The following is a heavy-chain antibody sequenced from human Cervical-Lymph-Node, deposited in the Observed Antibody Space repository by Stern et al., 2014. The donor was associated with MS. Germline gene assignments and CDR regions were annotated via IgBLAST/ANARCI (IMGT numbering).Heavy chain of an antibody. Sequence: EVQLVESGGRLVQPGGSLRLSCEDSGYTFSRFWMHWVRQVPGKGLVWVSRINEDGHLTAYADSVRGRFTISRDNAKRTLYLQMNSLGAEDTAIYYCARDLSGRSDSWGQGTLVTVSS. V-gene: IGHV3-74*03. CDR1: GYTFSRFW. CDR2: INEDGHLT. J-gene: IGHJ4*02. D-gene: IGHD1-26*01. CDR3: ARDLSGRSDS.